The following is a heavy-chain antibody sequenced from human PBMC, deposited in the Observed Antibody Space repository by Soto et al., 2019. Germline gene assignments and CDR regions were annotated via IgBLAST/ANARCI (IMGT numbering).Heavy chain of an antibody. CDR2: ISTDGSIT. CDR3: ARDTNGLHY. D-gene: IGHD2-8*01. J-gene: IGHJ4*02. V-gene: IGHV3-74*01. CDR1: GLIFSNYK. Sequence: EVQLVESGGGLVQPGGSQRLSCAASGLIFSNYKMHWVRQAPGKGLVWVSRISTDGSITDYADSVKGRFTVSRDNAKNTLYLQMNSLRVDDTAVYYCARDTNGLHYWGQGTLVTVSS.